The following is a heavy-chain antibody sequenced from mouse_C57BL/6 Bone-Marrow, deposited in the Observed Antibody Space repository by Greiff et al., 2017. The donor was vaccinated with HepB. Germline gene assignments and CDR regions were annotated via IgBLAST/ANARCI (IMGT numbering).Heavy chain of an antibody. J-gene: IGHJ2*01. CDR3: ARRGNYGENYFDY. CDR1: DSEVFPIAY. D-gene: IGHD2-1*01. V-gene: IGHV15-2*01. Sequence: QVQLKESGSELRSPGSSVKLSCKDFDSEVFPIAYMSWVRQKPGHGFEWIGGILPSIGRTIYGEKFEDKATLDADTLSNTAYLELNSLTSEDSAIYYCARRGNYGENYFDYWGQGTTLTVSS. CDR2: ILPSIGRT.